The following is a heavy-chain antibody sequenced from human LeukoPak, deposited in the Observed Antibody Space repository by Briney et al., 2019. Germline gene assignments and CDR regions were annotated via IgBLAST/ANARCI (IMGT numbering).Heavy chain of an antibody. CDR1: GFTFSSYW. V-gene: IGHV3-74*01. Sequence: GGSLRLSCAASGFTFSSYWMHWVRQVPGKGLVWVSRINSDGSNTRYADSVKGRFTISRDNSKNTLYLQMNSLRAEDTAVYYCAKDDSLHYFDYWGQGTLVTVSS. D-gene: IGHD2-21*01. CDR3: AKDDSLHYFDY. J-gene: IGHJ4*02. CDR2: INSDGSNT.